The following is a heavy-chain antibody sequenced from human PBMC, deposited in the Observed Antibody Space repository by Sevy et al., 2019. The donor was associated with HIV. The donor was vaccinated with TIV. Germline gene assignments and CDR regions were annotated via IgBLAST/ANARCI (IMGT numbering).Heavy chain of an antibody. CDR1: GFTFSYYW. CDR3: ARDGDCSSTGCYTGERGYFDY. D-gene: IGHD2-2*02. Sequence: GGSLRLSCAASGFTFSYYWMSWVRQAPGKRLEWVANIKQDGSEKYYVDSVKGRFTISRDKAKNSLYLQMNSLRAEDTAVYYCARDGDCSSTGCYTGERGYFDYWGQGTLVTVSS. CDR2: IKQDGSEK. J-gene: IGHJ4*02. V-gene: IGHV3-7*01.